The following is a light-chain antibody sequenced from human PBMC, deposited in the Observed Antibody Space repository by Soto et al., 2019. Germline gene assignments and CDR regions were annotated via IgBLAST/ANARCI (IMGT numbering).Light chain of an antibody. J-gene: IGKJ2*01. CDR1: QTVESY. Sequence: DIQMTQSPSSLSASIGDRVTITCRASQTVESYLNWYQHKPGKAPQLLISCATTLRGGVPSRFSGSASGPDFTLTISSLQPEDVATYYCEQFYSTPYTCGQGTKL. V-gene: IGKV1-39*01. CDR2: CAT. CDR3: EQFYSTPYT.